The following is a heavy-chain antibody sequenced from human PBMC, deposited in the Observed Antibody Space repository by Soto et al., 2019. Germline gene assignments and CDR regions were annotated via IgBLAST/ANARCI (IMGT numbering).Heavy chain of an antibody. CDR3: AKDHAGYCSSTSCYLGYMDV. CDR2: ISYDGSNK. Sequence: QVQLVESGGGVVQPGRSLRLSCAASGFTFSSYGRHWVRQAPGKGLEWVAVISYDGSNKYYADSVKGRFTISRDNSKNTLYLQMNSLRAEDTAVYYCAKDHAGYCSSTSCYLGYMDVWGKGTTVTVSS. CDR1: GFTFSSYG. V-gene: IGHV3-30*18. J-gene: IGHJ6*03. D-gene: IGHD2-2*01.